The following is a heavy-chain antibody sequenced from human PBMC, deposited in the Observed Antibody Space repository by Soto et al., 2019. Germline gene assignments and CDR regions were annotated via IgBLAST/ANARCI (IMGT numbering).Heavy chain of an antibody. J-gene: IGHJ4*02. D-gene: IGHD6-13*01. Sequence: QVQLVQSGAEVKKPGASVKVSCQASGYTFTSFEINWVRQAAGQGLERVGLTNPHSGTTVYAQKFRGRVTPTSTPSESPTYVELTGLSTDDTARYNFARGGLVQAGLEYWGQGTLVTVSS. CDR2: TNPHSGTT. V-gene: IGHV1-8*01. CDR1: GYTFTSFE. CDR3: ARGGLVQAGLEY.